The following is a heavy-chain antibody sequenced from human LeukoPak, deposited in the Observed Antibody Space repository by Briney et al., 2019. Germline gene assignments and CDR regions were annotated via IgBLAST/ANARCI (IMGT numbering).Heavy chain of an antibody. V-gene: IGHV3-48*01. CDR3: ATDAIRGYSYGFDY. CDR2: ISSSSTII. D-gene: IGHD5-18*01. CDR1: GFTFSSHD. Sequence: GGSLRLSCAASGFTFSSHDMNWVRQAPGKGLEWVSYISSSSTIIYYAESVKGRFTISRDNAKNSLYLQMNSLRVEDTAVYYCATDAIRGYSYGFDYWGQGTLATVSS. J-gene: IGHJ4*02.